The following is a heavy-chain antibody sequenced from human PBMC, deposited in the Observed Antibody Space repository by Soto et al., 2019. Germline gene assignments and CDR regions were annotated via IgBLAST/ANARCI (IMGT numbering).Heavy chain of an antibody. D-gene: IGHD6-25*01. J-gene: IGHJ4*02. CDR2: ISPYNGNT. CDR1: GYIFTNFD. Sequence: QVQMGQSGAEVKKPGATVKVSCRASGYIFTNFDITWVRQAPGQGLEWVGWISPYNGNTNFAQKLQDRVTLTTDTSTSTAYMELSSLRSDDTAVYYCARGADGDYWGQGTLVTVSS. V-gene: IGHV1-18*01. CDR3: ARGADGDY.